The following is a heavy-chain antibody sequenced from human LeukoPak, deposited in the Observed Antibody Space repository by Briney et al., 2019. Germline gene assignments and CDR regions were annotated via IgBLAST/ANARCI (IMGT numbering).Heavy chain of an antibody. CDR2: ISYDGSNK. V-gene: IGHV3-30-3*01. D-gene: IGHD6-19*01. Sequence: PGGSLRLSCAASGFTFSSYAIHWARQAPGKGLEWVAVISYDGSNKYYADSVKGRFTISRDNSKNTLYLQMNSLRAEDTAVYYCARDVRAVAGNGGVDAFDIWGQGTMVTVSS. J-gene: IGHJ3*02. CDR3: ARDVRAVAGNGGVDAFDI. CDR1: GFTFSSYA.